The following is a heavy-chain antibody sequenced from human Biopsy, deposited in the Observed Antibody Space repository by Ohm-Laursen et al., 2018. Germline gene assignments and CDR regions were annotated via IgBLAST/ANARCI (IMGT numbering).Heavy chain of an antibody. CDR2: ISNSGTT. CDR3: ARLSTLFGVADFTDD. CDR1: GASVRSHF. J-gene: IGHJ4*02. Sequence: SDTLSLICTLSGASVRSHFLTWIRQPPGKGLQWIGSISNSGTTKSSPSLKSRVNISLHTSKNQLSLKLTSVTAADTAVYYCARLSTLFGVADFTDDWGQGTLVTVSS. D-gene: IGHD3-3*01. V-gene: IGHV4-59*08.